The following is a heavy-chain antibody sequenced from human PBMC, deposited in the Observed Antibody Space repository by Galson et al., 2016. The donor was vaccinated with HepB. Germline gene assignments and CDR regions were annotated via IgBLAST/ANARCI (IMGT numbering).Heavy chain of an antibody. CDR3: AQEVGWLRFALGS. Sequence: SLRLSCAASGFALSSFNMNWVRQTPGKGLEWISYISSSRNTIDYADSVKGRFTISRDDAKNSLYLQMNNLSVGDTAIYHCAQEVGWLRFALGSWGQGTLVTVSS. CDR1: GFALSSFN. D-gene: IGHD5-12*01. V-gene: IGHV3-48*01. J-gene: IGHJ4*02. CDR2: ISSSRNTI.